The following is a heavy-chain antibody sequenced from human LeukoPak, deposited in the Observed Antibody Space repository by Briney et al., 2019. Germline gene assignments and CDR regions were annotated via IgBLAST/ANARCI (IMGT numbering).Heavy chain of an antibody. J-gene: IGHJ4*02. CDR3: AREGFGLRFLEWALDY. CDR2: INHSGST. V-gene: IGHV4-34*01. Sequence: PSETLSLTCAVYGGSFSGYYWSWIRQPPGKGLEWIGEINHSGSTNYNPSLKSRVTISVDTSKNQFSLKLSSVTAADTAVYYCAREGFGLRFLEWALDYWGQGTLVTVSS. CDR1: GGSFSGYY. D-gene: IGHD3-3*01.